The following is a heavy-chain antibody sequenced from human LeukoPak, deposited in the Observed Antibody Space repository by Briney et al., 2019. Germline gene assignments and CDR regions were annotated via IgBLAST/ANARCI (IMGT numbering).Heavy chain of an antibody. V-gene: IGHV3-23*01. Sequence: PRGSLRLSCADSGFSLSKYDMRWVRQAPGKGLEWVSGVSNDGRRTYYADSVKGRLTISRDTSTNSLYLQMNHLRAEDTAVYYCAKGRIVGATSFYYWGQGTLVTVSS. CDR1: GFSLSKYD. CDR3: AKGRIVGATSFYY. D-gene: IGHD1-26*01. CDR2: VSNDGRRT. J-gene: IGHJ4*02.